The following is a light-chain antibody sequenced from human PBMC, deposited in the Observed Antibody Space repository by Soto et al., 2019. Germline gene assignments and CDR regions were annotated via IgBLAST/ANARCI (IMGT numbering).Light chain of an antibody. CDR1: SGHSSYA. Sequence: QLVLTQSPSASASLGAPVKLTCTRSSGHSSYAIAWHQQQPEKGPRYLMKLNSDGNHTKGDGIPDRFSGSSSGAERYLTISSLQSEDEADYYCQTWGTGTWVFGGGTKLTVL. CDR3: QTWGTGTWV. V-gene: IGLV4-69*01. CDR2: LNSDGNH. J-gene: IGLJ3*02.